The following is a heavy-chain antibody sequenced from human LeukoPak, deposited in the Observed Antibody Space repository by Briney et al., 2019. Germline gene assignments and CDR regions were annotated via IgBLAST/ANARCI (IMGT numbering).Heavy chain of an antibody. CDR1: GFTFSSYW. CDR2: IKQDGSEK. J-gene: IGHJ6*03. Sequence: GGSLRLSCAASGFTFSSYWMSWVRQAPGKGLEWVANIKQDGSEKYYVDSVKGRFTISRDNAKNSLYLQMNSLRAEDTAVYYCARDAYYYGSGSYYNTRNYYYYMDVWGKGTTVTISS. D-gene: IGHD3-10*01. V-gene: IGHV3-7*03. CDR3: ARDAYYYGSGSYYNTRNYYYYMDV.